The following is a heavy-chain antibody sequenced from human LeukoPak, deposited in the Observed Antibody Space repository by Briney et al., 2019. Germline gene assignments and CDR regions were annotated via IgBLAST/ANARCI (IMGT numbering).Heavy chain of an antibody. J-gene: IGHJ4*02. CDR2: TSSSGGST. CDR3: AKDYEPSTFSPAYYSDY. V-gene: IGHV3-23*01. CDR1: GFTFDTYA. Sequence: GGSLRLSCVVSGFTFDTYAMNWVRQAPGKGLEWVSTTSSSGGSTSYAESVKGRFTISRDNSENTLFLQMNSLRAEDTAIYYCAKDYEPSTFSPAYYSDYWGQGILVTVSS. D-gene: IGHD3-3*01.